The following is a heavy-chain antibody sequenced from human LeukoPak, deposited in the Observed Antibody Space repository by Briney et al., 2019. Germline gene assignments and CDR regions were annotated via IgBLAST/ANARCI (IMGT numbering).Heavy chain of an antibody. CDR2: ISYDGSNK. V-gene: IGHV3-30-3*01. D-gene: IGHD4-17*01. CDR3: ARPLHTVTWGCMDV. Sequence: GRSLRLSCAASGFTFSSYAMHWVRQAPGKGLEWVAVISYDGSNKYYADSVKGRFTISRDNSKNTLYLQMNSLRAEDTAVYYCARPLHTVTWGCMDVWGQGPRSPSP. CDR1: GFTFSSYA. J-gene: IGHJ6*02.